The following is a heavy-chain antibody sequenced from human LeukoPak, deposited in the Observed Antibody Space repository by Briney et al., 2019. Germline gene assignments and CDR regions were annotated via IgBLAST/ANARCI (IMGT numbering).Heavy chain of an antibody. V-gene: IGHV4-59*13. J-gene: IGHJ5*02. CDR3: ARHAHPYVWGSYRDINWFDP. CDR2: VYYTGST. CDR1: GGSISSYY. D-gene: IGHD3-16*02. Sequence: PSETLSPTCIVSGGSISSYYWSWIRQPPGQGLEWIGYVYYTGSTDYNPSLKSRVTISVDTSKNQVFLKLSSVTAADTAVYYCARHAHPYVWGSYRDINWFDPWGQGTLVTVSS.